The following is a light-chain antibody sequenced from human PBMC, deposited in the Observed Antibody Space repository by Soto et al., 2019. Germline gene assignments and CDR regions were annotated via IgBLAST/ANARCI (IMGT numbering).Light chain of an antibody. CDR2: AAS. J-gene: IGKJ3*01. V-gene: IGKV1-39*01. CDR1: QSISSY. CDR3: QQSYSTLLFT. Sequence: DIQITQYPSSLSASVGDRVTITCRASQSISSYLNWYQQKPGKAPKLLIYAASSLQSGVPSRFSGSRSGTDFTVTIRSLQPEDFATYYCQQSYSTLLFTFGPGTKVDIK.